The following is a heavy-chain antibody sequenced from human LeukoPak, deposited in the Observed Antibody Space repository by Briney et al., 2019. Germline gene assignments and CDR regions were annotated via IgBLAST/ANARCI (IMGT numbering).Heavy chain of an antibody. V-gene: IGHV3-53*01. J-gene: IGHJ4*02. CDR3: AREEPYGSGSYFDY. Sequence: GGSLRLSCAVSGFTFSSNYMSWVRQAPGKGLEWVSVIHSGGSGSTYYADSVKGRFTISRDNSKNTLYFQMNSLRAEDTAVYYCAREEPYGSGSYFDYWGQGTLVTVSS. CDR2: IHSGGSGST. D-gene: IGHD3-10*01. CDR1: GFTFSSNY.